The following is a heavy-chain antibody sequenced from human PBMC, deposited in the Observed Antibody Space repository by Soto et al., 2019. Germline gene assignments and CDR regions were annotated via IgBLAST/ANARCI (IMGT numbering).Heavy chain of an antibody. CDR1: GFTFSSYA. J-gene: IGHJ4*02. Sequence: GGSLRLSCAASGFTFSSYAMSWVRQAPGKGLEWVPAISGSGGSTYYADSVKGRFTISRDNSKNTLYLQMNSLRAEDTAVYYWAKMSGWYRIFGYWGEGSLVSVTS. D-gene: IGHD6-13*01. CDR2: ISGSGGST. CDR3: AKMSGWYRIFGY. V-gene: IGHV3-23*01.